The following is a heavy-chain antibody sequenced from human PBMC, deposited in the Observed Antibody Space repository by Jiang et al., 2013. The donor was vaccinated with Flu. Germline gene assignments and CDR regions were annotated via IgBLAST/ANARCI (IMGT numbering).Heavy chain of an antibody. CDR2: IYPGDSDT. D-gene: IGHD2-2*02. CDR3: ARHGPATSIPGTLGY. J-gene: IGHJ4*02. V-gene: IGHV5-51*01. CDR1: GYSFTSYW. Sequence: AEVKKPGESLKISCKGSGYSFTSYWIGWVRQMPGKGLEWMGIIYPGDSDTRYSPSFQGQVTISADKSISTAYLQWSSLKASDTAMYYCARHGPATSIPGTLGYWGQGTLVTVSS.